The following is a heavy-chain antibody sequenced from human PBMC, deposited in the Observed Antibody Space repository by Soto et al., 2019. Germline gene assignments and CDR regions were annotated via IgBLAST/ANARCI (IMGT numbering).Heavy chain of an antibody. D-gene: IGHD6-13*01. CDR1: GGSISSYY. V-gene: IGHV4-59*12. Sequence: SETLSLTCTVSGGSISSYYWSWIRQPPGKGLEWIGYIYYSGSANYNPSLKSRVTISVDTSKNQFSLKLSSVTAADTAVYYCAREHHSSIGYWGQGTLVTVSS. CDR2: IYYSGSA. CDR3: AREHHSSIGY. J-gene: IGHJ4*02.